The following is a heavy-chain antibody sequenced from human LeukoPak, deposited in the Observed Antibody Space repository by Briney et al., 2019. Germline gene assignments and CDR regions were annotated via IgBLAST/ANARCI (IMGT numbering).Heavy chain of an antibody. CDR2: ISSSGDYI. D-gene: IGHD3-22*01. CDR3: VREDYYDRYFDY. Sequence: GGSLTLSCAASGFTLSSYSMNWVRQAPGKGLEWVSSISSSGDYIYYADSVKGRFTISRDNAKSSLSLHMNSLRAEDTAVYYCVREDYYDRYFDYWGQGALVTVSS. V-gene: IGHV3-21*01. J-gene: IGHJ4*02. CDR1: GFTLSSYS.